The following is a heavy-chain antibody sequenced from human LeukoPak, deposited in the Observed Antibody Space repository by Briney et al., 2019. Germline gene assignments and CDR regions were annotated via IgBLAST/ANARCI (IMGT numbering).Heavy chain of an antibody. D-gene: IGHD3-3*02. CDR3: ARQVLGAAPFDY. CDR2: IYYSGNT. CDR1: GGSISSGGYY. V-gene: IGHV4-31*03. Sequence: PSETLSLTCTVSGGSISSGGYYWSWIRQHPGKGLEWIGYIYYSGNTYYNPSLKSRVTISVDTSKNQFSLKLSSVTAADTAVYYCARQVLGAAPFDYWGQGTLVSVSS. J-gene: IGHJ4*02.